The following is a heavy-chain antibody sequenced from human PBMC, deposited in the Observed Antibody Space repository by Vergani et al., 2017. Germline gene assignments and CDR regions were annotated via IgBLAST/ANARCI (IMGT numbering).Heavy chain of an antibody. V-gene: IGHV4-59*01. CDR1: GGSISSYY. Sequence: QVQLQESGPGLVKPSETLSLTCTVSGGSISSYYWRWIRQPPGKGLEWIGYIYYSGSTNYNPSLKSRVTISVDTSKNQFSLKLSSVTAADTAVYYCARGRVTYMVRGVMRAVRFDPWGQGTLVTVSS. J-gene: IGHJ5*02. CDR2: IYYSGST. D-gene: IGHD3-10*01. CDR3: ARGRVTYMVRGVMRAVRFDP.